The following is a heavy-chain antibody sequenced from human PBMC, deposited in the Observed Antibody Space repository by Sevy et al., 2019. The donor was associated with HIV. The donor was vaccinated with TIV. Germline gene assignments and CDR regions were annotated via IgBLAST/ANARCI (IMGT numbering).Heavy chain of an antibody. Sequence: SETLSLTCTVSGYSISTGYYWGWIRQPPGKGLEWIGNIHQSGSTYYNPSLKSRITISVDTSKNQFSLNLISVTAADTAVYYCARRTYYSDSTAYYFDYWGQGTVVTVSS. CDR1: GYSISTGYY. CDR3: ARRTYYSDSTAYYFDY. V-gene: IGHV4-38-2*02. J-gene: IGHJ4*02. D-gene: IGHD3-22*01. CDR2: IHQSGST.